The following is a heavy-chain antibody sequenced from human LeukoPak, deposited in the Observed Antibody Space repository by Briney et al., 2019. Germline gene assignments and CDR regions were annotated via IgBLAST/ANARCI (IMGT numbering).Heavy chain of an antibody. Sequence: GGSLRLSCAASGFTFSSYAMSWVRQAPGKGLEWVSSISGSGLSTYYADSVKGRFTISRDNSKTTLYLHMNSLRAEDTAVYYCAGCDYYYYYYYMDVWGKGTTVTVSS. V-gene: IGHV3-23*01. CDR1: GFTFSSYA. CDR2: ISGSGLST. J-gene: IGHJ6*03. CDR3: AGCDYYYYYYYMDV. D-gene: IGHD5-12*01.